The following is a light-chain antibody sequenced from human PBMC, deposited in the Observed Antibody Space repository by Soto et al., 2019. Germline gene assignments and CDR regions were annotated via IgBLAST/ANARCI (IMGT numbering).Light chain of an antibody. V-gene: IGKV1-5*03. Sequence: DIPMTQSPSTLSASEGDRVTITCRASQSVGAWLAWYQQKPGKAPKLLIYKASTLESGVPSRFSGSGYGAEFTLTISSLQPDDLATYYCQQYRSYPWTFGQGTKVEIK. CDR2: KAS. CDR3: QQYRSYPWT. J-gene: IGKJ1*01. CDR1: QSVGAW.